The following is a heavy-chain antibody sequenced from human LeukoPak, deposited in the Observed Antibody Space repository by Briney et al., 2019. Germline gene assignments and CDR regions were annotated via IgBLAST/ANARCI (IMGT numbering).Heavy chain of an antibody. V-gene: IGHV1-46*01. CDR3: ARDLYMTAVATGYFDY. CDR2: INPSGGST. Sequence: ASVKVSFKASGYTFTGYYMHWVRQAPGQGLEWMGTINPSGGSTSYAQKFQGRLTMTRDTSTSTVYVELSNLRSEDTAVYYCARDLYMTAVATGYFDYWGQGTLVTVSS. CDR1: GYTFTGYY. J-gene: IGHJ4*02. D-gene: IGHD4-23*01.